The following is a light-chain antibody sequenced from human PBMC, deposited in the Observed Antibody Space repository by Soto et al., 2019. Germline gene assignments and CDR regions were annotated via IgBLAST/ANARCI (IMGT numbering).Light chain of an antibody. CDR2: EVS. V-gene: IGLV2-14*01. Sequence: QSALTQPASVSGSPGQSITISCTGTSSDVGGYNYVSWFQQYPGKAPKLMIFEVSNRPSGVSNRFSGSKSGNTASLTISGLQAEDEGHYYCSSYTSSGTHVFGGGTKLTVL. CDR1: SSDVGGYNY. J-gene: IGLJ2*01. CDR3: SSYTSSGTHV.